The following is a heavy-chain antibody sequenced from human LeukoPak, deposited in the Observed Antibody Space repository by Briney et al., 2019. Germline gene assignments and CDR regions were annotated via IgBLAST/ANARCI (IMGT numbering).Heavy chain of an antibody. Sequence: SETLPLTCAVSDDSFSSHYWTWIRQPPGKGLEWIGYISYIGSTNYNPSLKSRVTISVDTSKNQFSLKLSSVTAADTAVYYCARGAYGSGSYEDWFDPWGQGTLVTVSS. D-gene: IGHD3-10*01. CDR2: ISYIGST. J-gene: IGHJ5*02. CDR1: DDSFSSHY. V-gene: IGHV4-59*11. CDR3: ARGAYGSGSYEDWFDP.